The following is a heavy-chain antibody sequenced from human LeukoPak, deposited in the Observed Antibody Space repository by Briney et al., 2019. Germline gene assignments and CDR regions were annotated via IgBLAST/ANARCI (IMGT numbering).Heavy chain of an antibody. CDR3: ARVVRGVIIGAFDI. CDR2: ISGSGGST. V-gene: IGHV3-21*01. CDR1: GFTFSSYW. J-gene: IGHJ3*02. D-gene: IGHD3-10*01. Sequence: PGGSLRLSCAASGFTFSSYWMHWVRQAPGKGLVWVSAISGSGGSTYYADSVKGRFTISRDNAKNSLYLQMNSLRAEDTAVYYCARVVRGVIIGAFDIWGQGTMVTVSS.